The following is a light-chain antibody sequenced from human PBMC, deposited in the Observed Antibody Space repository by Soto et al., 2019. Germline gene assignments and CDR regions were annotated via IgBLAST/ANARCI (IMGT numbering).Light chain of an antibody. J-gene: IGKJ5*01. CDR2: TAS. V-gene: IGKV1-12*02. CDR3: QQGNSCPSIP. CDR1: QAIRTW. Sequence: IQMKQSPPSVSASLGDRVTIIRRPSQAIRTWLAWYQQTPGTAPKLLIYTASRLQSGVPSRLSGSGSGTDFTLTISSLQPEDFATYYCQQGNSCPSIPFGQGTRLEIK.